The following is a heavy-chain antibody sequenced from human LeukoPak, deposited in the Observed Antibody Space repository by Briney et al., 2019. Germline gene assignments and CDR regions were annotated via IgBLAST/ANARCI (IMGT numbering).Heavy chain of an antibody. J-gene: IGHJ4*02. CDR1: GFTFSSYA. D-gene: IGHD6-13*01. CDR2: ITGTT. Sequence: GGSLRLSCAASGFTFSSYAMSWVRQAPGKGLQWVSTITGTTQYADSVKGRFTISKDNARNSLYLQMNSLRAEDTAMYFCAVDNSAERGQQLANWGQGTLVTVSS. CDR3: AVDNSAERGQQLAN. V-gene: IGHV3-69-1*01.